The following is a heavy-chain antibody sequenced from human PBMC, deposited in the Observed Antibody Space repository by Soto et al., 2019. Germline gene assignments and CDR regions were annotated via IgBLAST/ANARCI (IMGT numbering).Heavy chain of an antibody. CDR2: INHSRST. Sequence: SETLSLTCAFYGVSFSGYSWSWIRQPPGKGLEWIGEINHSRSTNYNPSLKSRVTISLDTSKNQFSLRLSSVTAADTAVFYCARGHITIFGVVHDYFDYWGQGTLVTVSS. V-gene: IGHV4-34*01. CDR1: GVSFSGYS. D-gene: IGHD3-3*01. J-gene: IGHJ4*02. CDR3: ARGHITIFGVVHDYFDY.